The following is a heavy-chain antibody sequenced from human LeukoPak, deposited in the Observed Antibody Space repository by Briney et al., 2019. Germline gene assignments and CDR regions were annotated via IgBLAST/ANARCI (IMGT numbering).Heavy chain of an antibody. CDR1: GGSFSGYY. Sequence: SETLSLTCAVYGGSFSGYYWSWIRQPPGKGLEWIGYIYYSGSTNYNPSLKSRVTISVDTSKNQFSLKLSSVTAADTAVYYCARVSGATIAFDYWGQGTLVTVSS. CDR3: ARVSGATIAFDY. J-gene: IGHJ4*02. CDR2: IYYSGST. V-gene: IGHV4-59*01. D-gene: IGHD1-26*01.